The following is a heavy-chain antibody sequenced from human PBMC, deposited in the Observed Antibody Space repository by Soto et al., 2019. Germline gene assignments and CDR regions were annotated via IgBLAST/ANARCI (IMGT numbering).Heavy chain of an antibody. V-gene: IGHV5-51*01. J-gene: IGHJ5*02. D-gene: IGHD6-19*01. CDR1: GYSFTSYW. CDR2: IYPGDSDT. CDR3: ARLIGQWLGDNWFDP. Sequence: GESLKISCKGSGYSFTSYWIGWVRQMPGKGLEWMGIIYPGDSDTRYSPSFQGQVTISADKSISTAYLQWSSLKASDTAMYYCARLIGQWLGDNWFDPWGQGTLVTVSS.